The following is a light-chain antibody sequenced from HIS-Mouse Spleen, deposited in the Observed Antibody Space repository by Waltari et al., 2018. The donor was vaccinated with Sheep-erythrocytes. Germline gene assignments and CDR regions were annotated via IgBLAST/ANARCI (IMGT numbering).Light chain of an antibody. V-gene: IGKV1-39*01. CDR2: AAS. J-gene: IGKJ3*01. Sequence: DIQMTQSPSSLSASVGDRVTITCRASQSISSYLNWYQQKPWKAPKLLIYAASSLQSGVPSRFSGSGSGTDFTLTISSLQPEDFATYYCQQSYSTPQFTFGPWTKVDIK. CDR1: QSISSY. CDR3: QQSYSTPQFT.